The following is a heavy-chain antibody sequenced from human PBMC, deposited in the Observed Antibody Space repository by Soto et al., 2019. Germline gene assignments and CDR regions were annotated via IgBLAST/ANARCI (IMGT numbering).Heavy chain of an antibody. Sequence: PSETLSLTCAVYGGSFSGYYWSWIRQPPGKGLEWIGDINHSGSTNYNPSLKSRVTISVDTSKNQFSLKLSSVTAADTAVYYCARDSADSIGWFDPWGQGTLVTVSS. D-gene: IGHD6-13*01. CDR2: INHSGST. V-gene: IGHV4-34*01. J-gene: IGHJ5*02. CDR1: GGSFSGYY. CDR3: ARDSADSIGWFDP.